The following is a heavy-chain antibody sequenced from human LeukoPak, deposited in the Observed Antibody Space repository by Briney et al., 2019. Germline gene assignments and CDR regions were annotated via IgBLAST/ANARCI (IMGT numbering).Heavy chain of an antibody. CDR2: ISSSSSTI. J-gene: IGHJ4*02. CDR3: AKDHSGTPQPLFDY. CDR1: GFTFSDYG. V-gene: IGHV3-48*01. Sequence: PGGSLRLSCAASGFTFSDYGMHWVRQAPGKGLEWVSYISSSSSTIYYADSVKGRFTISRDNAKNSLYLQMNSLRAEDTAVYYCAKDHSGTPQPLFDYWGQGTLVTVSS. D-gene: IGHD1-26*01.